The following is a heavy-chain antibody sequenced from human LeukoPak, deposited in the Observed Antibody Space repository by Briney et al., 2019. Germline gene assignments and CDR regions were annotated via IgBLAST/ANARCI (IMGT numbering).Heavy chain of an antibody. Sequence: GGSLRLSCAASGFTFSSYEMNWVRKAPGKGLKGFSYISSSGSTIYYADSVKGRFTISRDNAKNSLYLQMNSLRAEDTAIYYCARIAGRPRDYWGQGNLVTVSS. V-gene: IGHV3-48*03. D-gene: IGHD2-21*01. CDR1: GFTFSSYE. J-gene: IGHJ4*02. CDR2: ISSSGSTI. CDR3: ARIAGRPRDY.